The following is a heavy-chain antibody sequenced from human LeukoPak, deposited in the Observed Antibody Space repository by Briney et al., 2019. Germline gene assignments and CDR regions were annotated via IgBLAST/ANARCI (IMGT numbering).Heavy chain of an antibody. Sequence: SETLSLTCTVSGGSISSYYWNWIRQPPGKGLEWIGYIYYSGSTNYNSSLKSRVIISVDTSKNQFSLKLSSVTAADTAVYYCARRSYYDSSGYYFDAFGIWGQGTMVTVSS. J-gene: IGHJ3*02. CDR2: IYYSGST. V-gene: IGHV4-59*01. CDR3: ARRSYYDSSGYYFDAFGI. CDR1: GGSISSYY. D-gene: IGHD3-22*01.